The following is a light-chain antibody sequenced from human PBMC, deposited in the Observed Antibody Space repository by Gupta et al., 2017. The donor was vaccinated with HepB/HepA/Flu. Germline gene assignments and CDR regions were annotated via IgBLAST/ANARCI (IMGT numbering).Light chain of an antibody. Sequence: QLVLTQSPSASASLGASVKLTCTLSSGHSSYSIAWHRQQPEEDPGYLMKVKSDGSRKKGDGIPNRFSGSSSGAERYLTISSLQSEDEADYYGQTWGAGVVVFGGGTKLTVL. CDR1: SGHSSYS. V-gene: IGLV4-69*01. J-gene: IGLJ2*01. CDR2: VKSDGSR. CDR3: QTWGAGVVV.